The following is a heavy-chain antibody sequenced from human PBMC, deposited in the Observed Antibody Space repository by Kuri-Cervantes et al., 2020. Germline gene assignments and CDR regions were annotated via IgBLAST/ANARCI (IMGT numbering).Heavy chain of an antibody. D-gene: IGHD4-17*01. CDR3: ARVYGDYELGI. CDR2: INPSGGST. CDR1: GYTFTSYY. V-gene: IGHV1-46*01. Sequence: ASVKVSCKASGYTFTSYYMHWVRQAPGQGLEWMGIINPSGGSTSYAQKFQGRVTMTRDTSTSTVYMELSSLRSDDTAVYYCARVYGDYELGIWGQGTMVTVSS. J-gene: IGHJ3*02.